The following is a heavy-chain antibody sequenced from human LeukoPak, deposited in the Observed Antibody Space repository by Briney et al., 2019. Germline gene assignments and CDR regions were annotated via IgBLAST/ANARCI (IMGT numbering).Heavy chain of an antibody. Sequence: GGSLRLSCATSGFTFSNSVMSWVRQAPGKGLEWVPSISVSGDSTSYAASVKGRFTISRDNSKNTLYLQMNSLRAEDTAVYYCAKDRHWGQGTLVTVSS. CDR1: GFTFSNSV. CDR3: AKDRH. V-gene: IGHV3-23*01. CDR2: ISVSGDST. J-gene: IGHJ4*02.